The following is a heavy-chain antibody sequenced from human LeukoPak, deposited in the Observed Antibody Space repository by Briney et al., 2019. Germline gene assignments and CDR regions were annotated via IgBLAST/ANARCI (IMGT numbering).Heavy chain of an antibody. D-gene: IGHD6-19*01. J-gene: IGHJ4*02. V-gene: IGHV3-7*01. CDR1: GFTFSSYW. CDR2: IKQDGSEK. Sequence: GGSLRLSCAASGFTFSSYWMSWVRQAPGKGLEWVANIKQDGSEKYYVDSVKGRFTISRDNAKNSLYLQMNSLRAEDTAAYYCARGTPLQWLIPLLFDYWGQGTLVTVSS. CDR3: ARGTPLQWLIPLLFDY.